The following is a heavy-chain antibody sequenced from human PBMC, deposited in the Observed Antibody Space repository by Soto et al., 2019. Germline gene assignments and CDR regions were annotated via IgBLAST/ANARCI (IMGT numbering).Heavy chain of an antibody. CDR2: ISSNGGST. J-gene: IGHJ4*02. Sequence: GGSLRLSCAASGFTFSSYAMHWVRQAPGKGLEYVSAISSNGGSTYYANSVKGRFTISRDNSKNTLYLQMGSLRAEDMAVYYCARDRVGSHYYFDYWGQGTLVTVSS. CDR3: ARDRVGSHYYFDY. D-gene: IGHD3-10*01. CDR1: GFTFSSYA. V-gene: IGHV3-64*01.